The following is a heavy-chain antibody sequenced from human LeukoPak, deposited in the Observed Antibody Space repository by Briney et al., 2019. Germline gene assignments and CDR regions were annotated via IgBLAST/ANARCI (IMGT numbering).Heavy chain of an antibody. Sequence: SETLSLTCTVSGGSISSNNYYWAWIRQPPGKGLEWIGSIYYSGSTYYNPSLKSRLTISVDTSKNQFSLKLSSVTAADTAAYYCARRTIVATIDQWGQGTLVTVSS. J-gene: IGHJ4*02. D-gene: IGHD5-12*01. CDR1: GGSISSNNYY. CDR2: IYYSGST. CDR3: ARRTIVATIDQ. V-gene: IGHV4-39*01.